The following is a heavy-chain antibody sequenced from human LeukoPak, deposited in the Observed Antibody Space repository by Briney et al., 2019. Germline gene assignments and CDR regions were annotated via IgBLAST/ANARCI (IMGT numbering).Heavy chain of an antibody. CDR3: ARAFRGSSLIYYYYSAMDV. D-gene: IGHD1-26*01. Sequence: SETLSLTCTVSGYSISSDYFWGWIRQPPGKGLEWIGSIYHSGSTHYNTSLKSRLTISLDTSRNQFSLKLSSVTAADTAVYYCARAFRGSSLIYYYYSAMDVWGQGTTVTVS. CDR1: GYSISSDYF. CDR2: IYHSGST. V-gene: IGHV4-38-2*02. J-gene: IGHJ6*02.